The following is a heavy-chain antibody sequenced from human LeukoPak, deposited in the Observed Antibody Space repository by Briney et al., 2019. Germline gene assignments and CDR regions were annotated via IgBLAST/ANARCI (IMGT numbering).Heavy chain of an antibody. Sequence: GRSLRLTCAASGFTFSSYAMHWVRQAPGKGLEWVAVISYDGSNKYYADSVKGRSTISRDNSKNTLYLQMNSLRAEDTAVYYCARVDSNSGYYVDYWGQGTLVTVSS. J-gene: IGHJ4*02. D-gene: IGHD3-22*01. CDR3: ARVDSNSGYYVDY. V-gene: IGHV3-30*01. CDR2: ISYDGSNK. CDR1: GFTFSSYA.